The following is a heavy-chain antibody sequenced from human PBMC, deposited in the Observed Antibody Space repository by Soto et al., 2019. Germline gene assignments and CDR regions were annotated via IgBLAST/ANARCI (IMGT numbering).Heavy chain of an antibody. J-gene: IGHJ3*02. Sequence: PGGSLRLSCAASGFTFSRCAMSWIRQAPGKGLEWVSYISSSSSYTNYADSVKGRFTISRDNAKNSLYLQMNSLRAEDTAVYYCARVLGELFSLVDAFDIWGQGTMVTVSS. D-gene: IGHD3-10*01. CDR1: GFTFSRCA. CDR3: ARVLGELFSLVDAFDI. V-gene: IGHV3-11*05. CDR2: ISSSSSYT.